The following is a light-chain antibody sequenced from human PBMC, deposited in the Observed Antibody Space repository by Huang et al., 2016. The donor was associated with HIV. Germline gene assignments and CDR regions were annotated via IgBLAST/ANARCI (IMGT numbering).Light chain of an antibody. Sequence: QLTQSPSSLSMSVGDRVIITCQASQDIANSLAWYQHKPGRAPKLLISAASTLQRAVPSTFSGGPAGTYFTLIITHLQPADFASYYCQPLHSYPISFGPGTRLDI. CDR1: QDIANS. CDR2: AAS. J-gene: IGKJ5*01. V-gene: IGKV1-9*01. CDR3: QPLHSYPIS.